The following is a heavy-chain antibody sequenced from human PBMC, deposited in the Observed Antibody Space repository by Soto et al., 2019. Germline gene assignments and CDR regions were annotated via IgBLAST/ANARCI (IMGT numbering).Heavy chain of an antibody. D-gene: IGHD6-13*01. CDR2: ISGSGGST. Sequence: GGSLRLSCAASGFTFSSYSMNWVRQAPGKGLEWVSAISGSGGSTYYADSVKGRFTISRDNSKNTLYLQMNSLRAEDTAVYYCAKLLYSSSWYRWFDPWGQGTLVTVSS. CDR3: AKLLYSSSWYRWFDP. V-gene: IGHV3-23*01. J-gene: IGHJ5*02. CDR1: GFTFSSYS.